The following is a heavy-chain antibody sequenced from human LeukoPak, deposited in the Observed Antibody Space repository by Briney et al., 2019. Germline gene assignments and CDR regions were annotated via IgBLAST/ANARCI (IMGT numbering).Heavy chain of an antibody. V-gene: IGHV1-3*01. Sequence: ASXXVXCXXXXYXXTXYAXXWVRQAPGQRLEWMXWINAGNGNTKYSQKFQGRVTITRDTSASTAYMELSSLRSEDTAVYYCARSGGYDLYYYYGMDVWGQGTTVTVSS. CDR3: ARSGGYDLYYYYGMDV. J-gene: IGHJ6*02. CDR1: XYXXTXYA. D-gene: IGHD5-12*01. CDR2: INAGNGNT.